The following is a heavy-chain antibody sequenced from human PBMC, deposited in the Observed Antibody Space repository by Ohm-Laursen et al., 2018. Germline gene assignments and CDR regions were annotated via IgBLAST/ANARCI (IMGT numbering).Heavy chain of an antibody. CDR2: INPNSGGT. CDR3: ARDRHDFWSGYPSRFDY. V-gene: IGHV1-2*02. D-gene: IGHD3-3*01. CDR1: GYTFTGYY. J-gene: IGHJ4*02. Sequence: SVKVSCKASGYTFTGYYMHWVRQAPGQGLEWMGWINPNSGGTNYAQKFQGRVTMTRDTSISTAYMELSRLRSDDTAVYYCARDRHDFWSGYPSRFDYWGQGTLVTVSS.